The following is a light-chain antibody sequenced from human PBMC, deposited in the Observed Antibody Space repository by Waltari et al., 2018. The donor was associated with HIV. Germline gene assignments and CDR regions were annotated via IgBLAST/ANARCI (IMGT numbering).Light chain of an antibody. Sequence: EIVLTQSPGTLSLSPGERATLSCRASQSVSSTSLAWYQQKPGQAPSLLIYAASSRAAGIPDRFSGSGSGTDFTLTIGRLEPEDFAVYYCQHYGSSPQTFGHGTKVEIK. V-gene: IGKV3-20*01. J-gene: IGKJ1*01. CDR3: QHYGSSPQT. CDR2: AAS. CDR1: QSVSSTS.